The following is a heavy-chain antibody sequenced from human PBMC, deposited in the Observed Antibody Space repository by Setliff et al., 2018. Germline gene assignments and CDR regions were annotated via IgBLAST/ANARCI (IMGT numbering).Heavy chain of an antibody. CDR3: ARGGTYRYFDY. CDR1: GYSFTDYY. Sequence: ASVKVSCKASGYSFTDYYMHWVRQVPGRGLEWMGWINPNSGNTGYAQRFQGRVTMTRDTSISTAYMELSSLRSDDTAVYYCARGGTYRYFDYWGQGTLVTVSS. CDR2: INPNSGNT. J-gene: IGHJ4*02. V-gene: IGHV1-2*02.